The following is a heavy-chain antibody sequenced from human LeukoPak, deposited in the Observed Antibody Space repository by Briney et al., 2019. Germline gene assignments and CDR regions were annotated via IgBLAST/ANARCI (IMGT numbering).Heavy chain of an antibody. D-gene: IGHD2-21*02. CDR2: ISGSGGNT. V-gene: IGHV3-23*01. J-gene: IGHJ4*02. Sequence: GGSLRLSCAALGFTFSNYAISWVRQAPGKGLEWVSAISGSGGNTYYADSVKGRLTISRDNSKNTLHLQMSRLRAEDTALYYCAKPYGTDCGGDCYFDYWGQGTLVSVSS. CDR3: AKPYGTDCGGDCYFDY. CDR1: GFTFSNYA.